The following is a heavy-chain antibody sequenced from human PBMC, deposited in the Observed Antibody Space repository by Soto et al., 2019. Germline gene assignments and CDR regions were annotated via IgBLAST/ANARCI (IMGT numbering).Heavy chain of an antibody. D-gene: IGHD6-13*01. V-gene: IGHV3-23*01. CDR1: GFSFNSYA. J-gene: IGHJ4*02. CDR3: ANGRRRQLGRGGDFDY. CDR2: ISADGSRT. Sequence: EVQLLESGGGFVQPGGSLRLSCAASGFSFNSYAMTWVRQAPGKGLEWVSAISADGSRTSYADSVKGRFTISRDNSKNSRFRQMNTLGAGDTAVYYCANGRRRQLGRGGDFDYWGQGPLVTVSS.